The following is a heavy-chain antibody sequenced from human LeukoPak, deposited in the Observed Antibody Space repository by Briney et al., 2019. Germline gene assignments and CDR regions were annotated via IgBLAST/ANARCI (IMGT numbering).Heavy chain of an antibody. CDR2: ISYDGSNK. V-gene: IGHV3-30-3*01. CDR3: ARDPGGRYSSSWYGDGY. CDR1: GFTFSSYA. J-gene: IGHJ4*02. D-gene: IGHD6-13*01. Sequence: GGSLRLSCAASGFTFSSYAMHWVRQAPGKGLEWVAVISYDGSNKYYADSVKGRFTISRDNSKNTLYLQMNSLRAEDTAVYYCARDPGGRYSSSWYGDGYWGQGTLVTVSS.